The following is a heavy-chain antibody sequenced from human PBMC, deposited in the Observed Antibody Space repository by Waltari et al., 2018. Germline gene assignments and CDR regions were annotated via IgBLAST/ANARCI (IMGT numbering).Heavy chain of an antibody. CDR1: GGTFSSYA. V-gene: IGHV1-69*08. J-gene: IGHJ3*02. CDR3: AREVTGYSDAFDI. D-gene: IGHD3-9*01. Sequence: QVQLVQSGAEVKKPGSSVKVSCKASGGTFSSYAISWVRQAPGQGLEWMGRIIPSVGTENYAQKVQGRVTITADKSTSTAYMELSSLRSEDTAVYYCAREVTGYSDAFDIWGQGTMVTVSS. CDR2: IIPSVGTE.